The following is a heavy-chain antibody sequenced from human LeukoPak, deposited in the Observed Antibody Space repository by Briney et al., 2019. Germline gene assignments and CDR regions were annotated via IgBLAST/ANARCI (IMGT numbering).Heavy chain of an antibody. V-gene: IGHV1-18*01. D-gene: IGHD3-10*01. CDR1: GYTFTSYG. CDR2: ISAYNGNT. J-gene: IGHJ6*03. CDR3: ARSTYYYGSGSYYVYYYYMDV. Sequence: ASVKVSCKASGYTFTSYGISWVRQAPGQGLEWMGWISAYNGNTNYAQKLQGRVTMTTDTSTSTAYMELRSLRSDDTAVYYCARSTYYYGSGSYYVYYYYMDVWGKGTTVTISS.